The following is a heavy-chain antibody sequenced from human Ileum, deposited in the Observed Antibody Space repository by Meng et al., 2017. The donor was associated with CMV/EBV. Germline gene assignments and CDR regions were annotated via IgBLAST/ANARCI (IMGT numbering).Heavy chain of an antibody. CDR2: IYHSGAT. Sequence: GSIRGGGFYWSWSRQHPGKGLQWVGYIYHSGATYSNPSLKSRLSFSIDTSNDQFSLKLTSVTAADTAVYYCARESATGYNYWSVDYWGRGTLVTVSS. J-gene: IGHJ4*02. CDR1: GSIRGGGFY. D-gene: IGHD3-22*01. V-gene: IGHV4-31*02. CDR3: ARESATGYNYWSVDY.